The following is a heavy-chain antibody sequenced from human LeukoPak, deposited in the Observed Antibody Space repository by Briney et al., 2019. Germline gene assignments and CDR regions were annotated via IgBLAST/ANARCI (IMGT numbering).Heavy chain of an antibody. V-gene: IGHV4-4*07. CDR3: AREGVKVTGYHPGNNWFDP. Sequence: SETLSLTCTVSGGSISSYYWSWIRQPAGKGLEWIGRIYTSGSTNYNPSLKSRVTMSVDTSKNQFSLKLSSVTAADTAVYYCAREGVKVTGYHPGNNWFDPWGQGTLVTVSS. CDR1: GGSISSYY. J-gene: IGHJ5*02. D-gene: IGHD2-21*02. CDR2: IYTSGST.